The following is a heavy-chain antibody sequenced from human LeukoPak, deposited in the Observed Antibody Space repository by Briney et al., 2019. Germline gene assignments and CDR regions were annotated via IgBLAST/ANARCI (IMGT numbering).Heavy chain of an antibody. Sequence: PGGSLRLSCAASGFTFSDSYMTWVRQAPGKGVEWVSSISSSSSYIYYADSVKGRFTISRDNAKNSLYLQMNSLRVEDTAVYYCARAGSSGYYYVDWGQGTLVTVSS. CDR2: ISSSSSYI. J-gene: IGHJ4*02. CDR3: ARAGSSGYYYVD. D-gene: IGHD3-22*01. V-gene: IGHV3-21*01. CDR1: GFTFSDSY.